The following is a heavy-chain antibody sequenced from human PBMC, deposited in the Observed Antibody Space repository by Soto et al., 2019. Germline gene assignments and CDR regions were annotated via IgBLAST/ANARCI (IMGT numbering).Heavy chain of an antibody. Sequence: QVQLVESGGGVVQPGRSLRLSCAASGFTFSSYGMHWVRQAPGQGLEWVAVIWYDGSNKYYADSVKGRFTISRDNSKNTLYLQMNSLRAEDTAVYYCARDHYYGSGSYYTNAPYYYYGMDVWGQGTTVTVSS. V-gene: IGHV3-33*01. CDR3: ARDHYYGSGSYYTNAPYYYYGMDV. CDR2: IWYDGSNK. CDR1: GFTFSSYG. D-gene: IGHD3-10*01. J-gene: IGHJ6*02.